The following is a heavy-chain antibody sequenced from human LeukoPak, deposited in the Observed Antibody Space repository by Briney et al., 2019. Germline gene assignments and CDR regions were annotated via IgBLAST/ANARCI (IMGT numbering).Heavy chain of an antibody. CDR2: TYDSGST. D-gene: IGHD5-12*01. J-gene: IGHJ4*02. CDR1: GGSISSGGFF. CDR3: ARLHRGNPGPDY. V-gene: IGHV4-39*01. Sequence: SETLSLTCTVPGGSISSGGFFWGWIRQPPGKGLEWIGRTYDSGSTDYNPSLQSRVTVSVDTSKNQFSLNLSSVTAADTAVYYCARLHRGNPGPDYWGQGTLVTVSS.